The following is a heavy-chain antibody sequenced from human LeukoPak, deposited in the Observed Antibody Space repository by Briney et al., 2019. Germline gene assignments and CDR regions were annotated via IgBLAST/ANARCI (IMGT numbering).Heavy chain of an antibody. V-gene: IGHV1-69*04. J-gene: IGHJ6*02. Sequence: SVKVSCKASGGTFSSYAISWVRQAPGQGLEWMGRIIPILGIANYAQKFQGRVTITADKSTSTAYMELSSLRSEDTAVYYCARREFSTMDPPGNYYYYGMDVWGQGTTVTVSS. CDR1: GGTFSSYA. CDR3: ARREFSTMDPPGNYYYYGMDV. D-gene: IGHD3-10*01. CDR2: IIPILGIA.